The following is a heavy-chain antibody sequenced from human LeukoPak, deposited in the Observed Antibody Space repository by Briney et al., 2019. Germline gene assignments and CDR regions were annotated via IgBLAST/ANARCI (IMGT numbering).Heavy chain of an antibody. CDR2: ISGIGDRT. J-gene: IGHJ4*02. V-gene: IGHV3-23*01. D-gene: IGHD3-22*01. Sequence: GGSLRLSCAASGFTFGSYAMSWVRQAPGKGLEWVSEISGIGDRTYYADSVKGRFTISRDNSKNTLYLQMNSLRVEDTAVYYCAKVTYYYGSGGDVGCFDYWGQGTLATVSS. CDR3: AKVTYYYGSGGDVGCFDY. CDR1: GFTFGSYA.